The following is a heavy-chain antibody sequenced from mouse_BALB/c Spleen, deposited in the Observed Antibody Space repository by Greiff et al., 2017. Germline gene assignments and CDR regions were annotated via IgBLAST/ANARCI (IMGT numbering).Heavy chain of an antibody. Sequence: EVQLVESGGGLVQPGGSRKLSCAASGFTFSSFGMHWVRQAPEKGLEWVAYISSGSSTIYYADTVKGRFTISRDNPKNTLFLQMTSLRSEDTAMYYCAREGTGFDYWGQGTTLTVSS. J-gene: IGHJ2*01. D-gene: IGHD4-1*01. CDR3: AREGTGFDY. CDR2: ISSGSSTI. V-gene: IGHV5-17*02. CDR1: GFTFSSFG.